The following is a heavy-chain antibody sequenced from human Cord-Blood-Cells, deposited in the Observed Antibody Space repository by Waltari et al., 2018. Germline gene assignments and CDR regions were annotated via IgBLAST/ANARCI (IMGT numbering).Heavy chain of an antibody. CDR3: ARIYWFREFDY. J-gene: IGHJ4*02. D-gene: IGHD3-10*01. Sequence: QVQLVESGGGVVQPGRSLRLSCAASGFTFSSYAMPWVRQAPGKGLEWVAVISYDGSNKYYADSVKGRFTISRDNSKNTLYLQMNSLRAEDTAVYYCARIYWFREFDYWGQGTLVTVSS. CDR2: ISYDGSNK. CDR1: GFTFSSYA. V-gene: IGHV3-30-3*01.